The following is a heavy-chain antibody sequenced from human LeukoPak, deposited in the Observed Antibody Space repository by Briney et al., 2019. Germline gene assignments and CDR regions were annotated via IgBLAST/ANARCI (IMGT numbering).Heavy chain of an antibody. J-gene: IGHJ4*02. D-gene: IGHD3-22*01. V-gene: IGHV3-48*03. Sequence: GGSLRLSCAASGFTFSSYEMNWVRQAPGKGLEWVSYISSSGSTIYYADSVKGRFTISRDNAKNSLYLQMNSLRAEETAVYYCTRVVRGYDSSGYYDYWGQGTLVTVSS. CDR2: ISSSGSTI. CDR1: GFTFSSYE. CDR3: TRVVRGYDSSGYYDY.